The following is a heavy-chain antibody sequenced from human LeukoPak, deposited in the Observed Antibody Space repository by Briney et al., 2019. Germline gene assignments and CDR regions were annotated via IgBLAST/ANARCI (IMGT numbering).Heavy chain of an antibody. CDR2: ISAYNGNT. D-gene: IGHD3-22*01. Sequence: ASVKVSCKASGGTFSSYAISWVRQAPGQGLEWMGWISAYNGNTNYAQKLQGRVTMTTDTSTSTAYMELRSLRSDDTAVYYCARAYDSSGYYTYYFDYWGQGTLVTVSS. J-gene: IGHJ4*02. CDR3: ARAYDSSGYYTYYFDY. CDR1: GGTFSSYA. V-gene: IGHV1-18*01.